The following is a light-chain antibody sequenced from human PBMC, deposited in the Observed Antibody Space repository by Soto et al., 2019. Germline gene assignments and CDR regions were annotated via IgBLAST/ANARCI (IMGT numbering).Light chain of an antibody. J-gene: IGKJ3*01. CDR3: QRSDHLPL. Sequence: DIQMTQSPPSLSASVGDRVTITCQASHAIGNCLNWYQDKPGQAPKLVIYDPYNLETGVPSTFSGNGYGTDFTFTISSLRPEDIATYYCQRSDHLPLFGPGTRVDMK. CDR2: DPY. CDR1: HAIGNC. V-gene: IGKV1-33*01.